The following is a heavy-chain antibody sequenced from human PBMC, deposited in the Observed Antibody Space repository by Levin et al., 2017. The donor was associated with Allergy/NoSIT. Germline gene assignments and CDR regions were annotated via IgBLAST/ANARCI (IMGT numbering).Heavy chain of an antibody. CDR1: GFTFSDYY. Sequence: GGSLRLSCAASGFTFSDYYMSWIRQAPGKGLEWVSYISSSGSTIYYADSVKGRFTIPRDNAKNSLYLQMNSLRAEDTAVYYCAREAVPAARWTTYYDFWSGYYCDYWGQGTLVTVSS. CDR3: AREAVPAARWTTYYDFWSGYYCDY. J-gene: IGHJ4*02. D-gene: IGHD3-3*01. V-gene: IGHV3-11*01. CDR2: ISSSGSTI.